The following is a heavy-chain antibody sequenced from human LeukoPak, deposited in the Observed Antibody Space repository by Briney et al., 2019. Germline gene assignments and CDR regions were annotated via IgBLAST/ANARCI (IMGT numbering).Heavy chain of an antibody. CDR3: ARARNYYDSSGYYY. V-gene: IGHV3-48*03. CDR1: GFTFSSYE. CDR2: ISSSGSTI. D-gene: IGHD3-22*01. J-gene: IGHJ4*02. Sequence: PGGSLRLSCAASGFTFSSYEMNWVRQAPGKGLEWVSYISSSGSTIYYADSAKGRFTISRDNAKNSLYLQMNSLRAEDTAVYYCARARNYYDSSGYYYWGQGTLVTVSS.